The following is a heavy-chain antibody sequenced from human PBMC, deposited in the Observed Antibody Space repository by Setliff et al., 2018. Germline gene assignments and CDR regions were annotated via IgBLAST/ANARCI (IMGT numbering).Heavy chain of an antibody. Sequence: PSETLSLTCTVSGGSISSGNYYWIWIRQPAGKALEWLGHIFARGSMNYNPSLRSRITISQDRSENQFSLRLNSVTAADTALYYCARHRSVTSISPHFDLWGRGARVTVSS. CDR3: ARHRSVTSISPHFDL. CDR1: GGSISSGNYY. J-gene: IGHJ4*02. D-gene: IGHD2-21*02. V-gene: IGHV4-61*09. CDR2: IFARGSM.